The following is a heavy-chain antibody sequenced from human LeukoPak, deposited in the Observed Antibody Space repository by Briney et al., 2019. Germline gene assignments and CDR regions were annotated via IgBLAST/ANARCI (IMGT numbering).Heavy chain of an antibody. J-gene: IGHJ4*02. CDR2: ISWNSGSI. CDR1: GFTFDDYA. CDR3: AKDISYDSSGYLLGGFDY. D-gene: IGHD3-22*01. Sequence: GGSLRLSCAASGFTFDDYAMHWVRQAPGKGLEWVSGISWNSGSIGYADSVKGRFTISRDNAKNSLYLQMNSLRAEDTALYYCAKDISYDSSGYLLGGFDYWGRGTLVTVSS. V-gene: IGHV3-9*01.